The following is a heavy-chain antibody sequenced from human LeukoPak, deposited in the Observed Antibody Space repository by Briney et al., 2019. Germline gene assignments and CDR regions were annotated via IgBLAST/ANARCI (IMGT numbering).Heavy chain of an antibody. CDR3: ATDGAGFDT. J-gene: IGHJ5*02. CDR2: INIGGTNT. Sequence: PGGSLRLSCAAFGLTFNDYYMSWRRQGEGRGMEWLSYINIGGTNTHYADSVKGLFTISRDNAKKSLYLEMNNLRAEDTALYYCATDGAGFDTWGQGALVTVSS. V-gene: IGHV3-11*01. CDR1: GLTFNDYY.